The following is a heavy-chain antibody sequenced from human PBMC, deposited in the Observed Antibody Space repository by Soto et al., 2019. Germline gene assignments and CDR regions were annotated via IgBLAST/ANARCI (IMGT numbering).Heavy chain of an antibody. CDR3: AASYYDFWSGYYNWFDP. V-gene: IGHV4-59*01. J-gene: IGHJ5*02. D-gene: IGHD3-3*01. CDR2: IYYSGST. Sequence: PSETLSLTCTVSGGSISSYYWSWIRQPPGKGLEWIGYIYYSGSTNYNPSLKSRVTISVDTSKNQFSLKLSSVTAADTAVYYCAASYYDFWSGYYNWFDPWGQGTLVTV. CDR1: GGSISSYY.